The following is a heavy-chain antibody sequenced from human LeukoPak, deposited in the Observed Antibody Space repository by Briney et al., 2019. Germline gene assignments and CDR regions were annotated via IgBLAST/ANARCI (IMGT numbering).Heavy chain of an antibody. D-gene: IGHD3-3*01. Sequence: ETLSLTCAVYGGSFSGYYWSWIRQPPGKGLEWIGEINHSGSTNYNPSLKSRVTISVDTSKNQFSLKLSSVTAADTAVYYCARAPITILSLEYDYMDVWGKGTTVTVSS. CDR2: INHSGST. CDR3: ARAPITILSLEYDYMDV. V-gene: IGHV4-34*01. J-gene: IGHJ6*03. CDR1: GGSFSGYY.